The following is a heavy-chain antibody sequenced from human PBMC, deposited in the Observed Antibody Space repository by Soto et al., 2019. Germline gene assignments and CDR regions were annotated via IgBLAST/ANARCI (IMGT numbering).Heavy chain of an antibody. CDR2: SSATGAGT. J-gene: IGHJ4*02. Sequence: VQLLASGGGLVQPGGSLRLSCAASGFTFSSYGMTWVRQAPGKGLEWVSFSSATGAGTYYADSVKGRFTISRDNSKNTLYLQMTSLRADDTAVYYCAKDRRAGGNYGFYSDFWGQGALVIVSS. CDR1: GFTFSSYG. V-gene: IGHV3-23*01. D-gene: IGHD1-7*01. CDR3: AKDRRAGGNYGFYSDF.